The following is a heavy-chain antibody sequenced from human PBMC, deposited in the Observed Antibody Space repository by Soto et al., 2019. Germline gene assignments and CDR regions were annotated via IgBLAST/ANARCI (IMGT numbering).Heavy chain of an antibody. V-gene: IGHV4-34*01. CDR1: GWSFSGYY. CDR3: ARGFGISVAVLNWFSP. J-gene: IGHJ5*02. D-gene: IGHD6-19*01. Sequence: SETLSLTCAVYGWSFSGYYWSWIRQPPGKGLEWIGEINHSGSTNYNPSLKSRVTISVDTSKNQFSLKLSSVTAADTAVYYCARGFGISVAVLNWFSPCGQRTPVTVSS. CDR2: INHSGST.